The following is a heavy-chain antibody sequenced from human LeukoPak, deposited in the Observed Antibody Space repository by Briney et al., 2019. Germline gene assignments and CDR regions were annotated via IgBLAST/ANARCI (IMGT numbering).Heavy chain of an antibody. CDR1: GGSISSSY. CDR3: ARDFGFGSA. CDR2: IFTRGTP. J-gene: IGHJ5*02. V-gene: IGHV4-4*07. Sequence: SETLSLTCTVSGGSISSSYWSWIRQPAGKGLEWMGRIFTRGTPEYNPSLKSRVTMSVDTSKTQFSLKLTSGNAADTAVYYCARDFGFGSAWGQGALVTVSS. D-gene: IGHD6-19*01.